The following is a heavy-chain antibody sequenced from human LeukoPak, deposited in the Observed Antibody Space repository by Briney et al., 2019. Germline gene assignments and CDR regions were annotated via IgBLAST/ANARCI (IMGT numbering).Heavy chain of an antibody. D-gene: IGHD5-18*01. V-gene: IGHV5-51*01. J-gene: IGHJ4*02. Sequence: GGSPQTCRMGSGSSFTSYWIGWGRQMPGKGVGWLGIIYPGDYDTRYSPSFQVQVPISHDKSISTAYLQWSGLKASDSAMYYCARRQYTYGFGYDYWGQGTLVTVPS. CDR1: GSSFTSYW. CDR2: IYPGDYDT. CDR3: ARRQYTYGFGYDY.